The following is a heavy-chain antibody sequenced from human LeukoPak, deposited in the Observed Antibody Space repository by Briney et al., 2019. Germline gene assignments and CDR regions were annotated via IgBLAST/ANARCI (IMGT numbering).Heavy chain of an antibody. CDR1: GFTFSSYG. CDR2: ISGSGGST. Sequence: QTGGSLRLSCAASGFTFSSYGMSWVRQAPGKGLEWVSAISGSGGSTYYADSVKGRFTISRDNSKNTLYLQMNSLRAEDTAVYYCARELVSSSWSSHYYYYMDVWGKGTTVTISS. CDR3: ARELVSSSWSSHYYYYMDV. V-gene: IGHV3-23*01. J-gene: IGHJ6*03. D-gene: IGHD6-13*01.